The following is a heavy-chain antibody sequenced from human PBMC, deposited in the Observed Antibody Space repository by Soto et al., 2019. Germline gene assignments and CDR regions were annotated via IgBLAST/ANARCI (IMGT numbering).Heavy chain of an antibody. V-gene: IGHV1-18*01. CDR1: GYTFTSYG. CDR3: ARDTSYDFWSGYGSGGAFDI. D-gene: IGHD3-3*01. Sequence: ASVNVSCKASGYTFTSYGISWVRQAPGRGLEWMGWISAYNGNTNYAQKLQGRVTMTTDTSTSTAYMELRSLRSDDTAVYYCARDTSYDFWSGYGSGGAFDIWGQGTMVIVSS. J-gene: IGHJ3*02. CDR2: ISAYNGNT.